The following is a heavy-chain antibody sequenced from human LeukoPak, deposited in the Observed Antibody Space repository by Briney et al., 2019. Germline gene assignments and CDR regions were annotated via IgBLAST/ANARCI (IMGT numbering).Heavy chain of an antibody. J-gene: IGHJ6*03. V-gene: IGHV4-59*01. CDR3: ARDAPPSYYDFWSGYYRGDYYYMDV. Sequence: PSETLSLTCTVSGGSISSYYWSWIRQPPGKGLEWIGYIYYSGSTNYNPSLKSRVTISVDTSKNQFSLKLSSVTAADTAVYYCARDAPPSYYDFWSGYYRGDYYYMDVWGKGTTVTVSS. CDR2: IYYSGST. CDR1: GGSISSYY. D-gene: IGHD3-3*01.